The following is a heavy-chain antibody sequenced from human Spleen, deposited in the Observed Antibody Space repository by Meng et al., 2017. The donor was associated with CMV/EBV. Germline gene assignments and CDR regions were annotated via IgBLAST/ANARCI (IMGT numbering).Heavy chain of an antibody. V-gene: IGHV3-74*01. D-gene: IGHD3-3*01. J-gene: IGHJ6*02. CDR3: AREPYDFWSGSFYGMDV. Sequence: GGSLRLSCAASGFTFSSYWMHWVRQAPGKGLVWVSRINGDGSSRSYGDSVKGRFTISRDNGKNSLYLQMNSLRAEDTAVYYCAREPYDFWSGSFYGMDVWGQGTTVTVSS. CDR1: GFTFSSYW. CDR2: INGDGSSR.